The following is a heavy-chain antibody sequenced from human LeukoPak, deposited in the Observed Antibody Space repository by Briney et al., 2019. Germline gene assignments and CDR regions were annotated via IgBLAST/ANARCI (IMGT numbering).Heavy chain of an antibody. J-gene: IGHJ3*01. CDR3: ARVLGPRYCSGGSCFRAFHV. CDR2: INPNSGGT. Sequence: ASVKVSCKASGYTFTGYYMHWVRQAPGQGLEWMGWINPNSGGTDYAQKFQGRVTMTRDTSIGTGYMELSSLRSDDTAVYYCARVLGPRYCSGGSCFRAFHVWGQGTMVTVSS. CDR1: GYTFTGYY. D-gene: IGHD2-15*01. V-gene: IGHV1-2*02.